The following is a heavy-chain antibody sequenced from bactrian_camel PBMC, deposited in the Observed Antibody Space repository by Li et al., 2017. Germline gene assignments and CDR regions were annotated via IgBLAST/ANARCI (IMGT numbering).Heavy chain of an antibody. V-gene: IGHV3S31*01. CDR1: GFDISRDA. CDR3: ANRDHGSHWIRR. Sequence: VQLVASGGGLVQPGGSLTLSCVASGFDISRDAMSWIRRTPGKGLEWVSAINDAGVSTYYSDSVKGRFTISRDNAKNTLYLFLSSLEFEDTAMYFCANRDHGSHWIRRWGRGTQVTVS. J-gene: IGHJ4*01. D-gene: IGHD2*01. CDR2: INDAGVST.